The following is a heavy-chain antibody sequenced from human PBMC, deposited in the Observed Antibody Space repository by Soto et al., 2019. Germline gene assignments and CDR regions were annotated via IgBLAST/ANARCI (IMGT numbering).Heavy chain of an antibody. CDR1: GYSFLSYW. CDR3: ARRYCSGGSCQDWFDP. Sequence: GESLKISCKGSGYSFLSYWIGWVRQMPGRGLEWMGIIYPDDSDTRYSPSFQGQVTISADKSISTAYLQWSSLMASDTALYYCARRYCSGGSCQDWFDPWGQGTLVTVSS. J-gene: IGHJ5*02. V-gene: IGHV5-51*01. D-gene: IGHD2-15*01. CDR2: IYPDDSDT.